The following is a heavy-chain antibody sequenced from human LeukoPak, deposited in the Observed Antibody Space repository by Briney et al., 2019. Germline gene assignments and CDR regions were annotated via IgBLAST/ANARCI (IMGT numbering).Heavy chain of an antibody. V-gene: IGHV3-33*01. CDR3: ARGGPNWPSEPFDI. CDR1: GFAFSAYG. D-gene: IGHD1-1*01. J-gene: IGHJ3*02. CDR2: TWHDGTNK. Sequence: PGRSLRLSCAASGFAFSAYGMDWVRQAPGKGLEWVAVTWHDGTNKYYADSVKGRFTISRDNSKNMLYLQMDSLRAEDTAVYYCARGGPNWPSEPFDIWGQGTMVTVSS.